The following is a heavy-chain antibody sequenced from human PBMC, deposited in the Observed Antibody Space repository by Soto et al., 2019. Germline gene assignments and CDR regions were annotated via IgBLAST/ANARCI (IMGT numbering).Heavy chain of an antibody. V-gene: IGHV4-34*01. Sequence: SETLSLTCAVYGGSFSGYYWSWIRQPPGKGLEWIGEINHSGSTNYNPSLKSRVTISVDTSKNQSSLKLSSVTPADTAGYYCAGLISWAYHCYYLDVWGKGTTVTVSS. CDR2: INHSGST. J-gene: IGHJ6*03. CDR3: AGLISWAYHCYYLDV. D-gene: IGHD2-15*01. CDR1: GGSFSGYY.